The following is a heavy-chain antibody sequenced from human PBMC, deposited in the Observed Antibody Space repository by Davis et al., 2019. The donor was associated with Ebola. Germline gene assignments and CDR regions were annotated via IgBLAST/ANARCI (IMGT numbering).Heavy chain of an antibody. CDR2: IRSKANSYAT. D-gene: IGHD4-17*01. CDR1: GFTFSGSA. CDR3: TSTVTTGQSDY. Sequence: LSLTCAASGFTFSGSAMHWVRQASGKGLEWVGRIRSKANSYATAYAASVKGRFTISRDDSKNTAYLQMNSLKTEDTAVYYCTSTVTTGQSDYWGQGTLVTVSS. J-gene: IGHJ4*02. V-gene: IGHV3-73*01.